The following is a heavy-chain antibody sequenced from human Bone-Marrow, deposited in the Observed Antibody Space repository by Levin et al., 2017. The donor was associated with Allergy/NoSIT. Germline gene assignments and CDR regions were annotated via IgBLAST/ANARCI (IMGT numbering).Heavy chain of an antibody. J-gene: IGHJ4*02. CDR1: GFTFSDYY. D-gene: IGHD4-17*01. CDR3: ARGIVRDYGVDY. CDR2: ISNKSGRTI. V-gene: IGHV3-11*01. Sequence: GGSLRLSCAASGFTFSDYYMSWIRQAPGKGLEWVSYISNKSGRTIYNAESVKGRFTISRDNAKSSLFLQMNSLRAEDTAVYYCARGIVRDYGVDYWGQGTLVTVSS.